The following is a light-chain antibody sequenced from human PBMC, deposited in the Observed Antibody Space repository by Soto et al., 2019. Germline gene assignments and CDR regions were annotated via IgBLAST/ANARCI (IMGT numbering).Light chain of an antibody. J-gene: IGKJ1*01. Sequence: ILMSQSPSSLSASVADRVTITCRASQDLDKWLAWYQQKPGKAPNLLIYRSSTLRAGVPSMFSGFGSGTYYILTITDLQPDDFATYYCQQSSSYWTFGQGTVVEMK. CDR1: QDLDKW. CDR2: RSS. V-gene: IGKV1-5*01. CDR3: QQSSSYWT.